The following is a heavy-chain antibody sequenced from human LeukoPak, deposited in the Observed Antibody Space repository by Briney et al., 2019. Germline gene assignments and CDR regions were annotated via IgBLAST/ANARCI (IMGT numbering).Heavy chain of an antibody. CDR1: GFTFNTYS. CDR2: ISSTSSYT. V-gene: IGHV3-21*01. D-gene: IGHD2-2*01. CDR3: ARGHYLYCSSTSCSVV. J-gene: IGHJ6*04. Sequence: GGSLRLSCAASGFTFNTYSMNWVRQAPGTGLEWVSSISSTSSYTYYADSVKGRFTISRDNAKNSLYLQMNSLRAEDTAVYYCARGHYLYCSSTSCSVVWGKGATVTVSS.